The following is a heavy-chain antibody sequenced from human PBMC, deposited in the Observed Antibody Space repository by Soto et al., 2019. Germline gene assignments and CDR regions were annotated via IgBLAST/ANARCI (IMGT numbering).Heavy chain of an antibody. D-gene: IGHD6-13*01. V-gene: IGHV3-11*05. CDR3: ARDISSSLAS. Sequence: QVQRVESGGGLVKPGGSLRLSCAASGFTFSGYYMSWIRQAPGKGLEWLSYISSSANYANYANSVKGRFTISRDNAKNSLYLQMNSLRVEDTAVYYCARDISSSLASWGQGTLVTVSS. CDR1: GFTFSGYY. J-gene: IGHJ4*02. CDR2: ISSSANYA.